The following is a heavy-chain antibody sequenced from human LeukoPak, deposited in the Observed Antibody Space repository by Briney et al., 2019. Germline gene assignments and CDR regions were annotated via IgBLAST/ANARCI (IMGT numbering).Heavy chain of an antibody. CDR3: ARGRSCTTSWDY. CDR1: GGSTNSYY. J-gene: IGHJ4*02. V-gene: IGHV4-59*01. D-gene: IGHD2-2*01. CDR2: LYYTGST. Sequence: SETLSLTCTVSGGSTNSYYWNWIRQPPGKGLEWIGYLYYTGSTDYNPSLKSRATISIDTSKNQFSLKLTSVTAADTAIYYCARGRSCTTSWDYWGQGTLVTVSS.